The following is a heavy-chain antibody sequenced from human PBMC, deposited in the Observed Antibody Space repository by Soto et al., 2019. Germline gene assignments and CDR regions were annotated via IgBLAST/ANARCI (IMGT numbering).Heavy chain of an antibody. V-gene: IGHV1-3*01. CDR3: ASSYYYDSSGYSSLYYYYGMDV. D-gene: IGHD3-22*01. J-gene: IGHJ6*02. CDR1: GDTFTSSA. CDR2: INAGNGNT. Sequence: ASVKVSCKASGDTFTSSAMHWVRQAPGQRLEWMGWINAGNGNTKYSQMFQGRVTITRDTSASTAYMELSSLRSEDTAVYYCASSYYYDSSGYSSLYYYYGMDVWGQGTTVTVSS.